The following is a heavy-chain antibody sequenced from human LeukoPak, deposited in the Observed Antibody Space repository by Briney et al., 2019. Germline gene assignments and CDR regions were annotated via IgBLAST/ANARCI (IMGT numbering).Heavy chain of an antibody. CDR3: ARGRYDILTGPETFDY. J-gene: IGHJ4*02. CDR2: ISGLNGNT. Sequence: ASVKVSCKASGYTFSNYGINWVRQAPGRGLEWMGWISGLNGNTNYAQKFQGRVTLTTDTSTKTTYMELRSLRSDDTAVYYCARGRYDILTGPETFDYWGQGTPVTVSS. CDR1: GYTFSNYG. V-gene: IGHV1-18*01. D-gene: IGHD3-9*01.